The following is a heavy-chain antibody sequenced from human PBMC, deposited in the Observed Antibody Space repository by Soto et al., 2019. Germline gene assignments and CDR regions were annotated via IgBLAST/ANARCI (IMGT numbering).Heavy chain of an antibody. CDR1: GGTFSSYA. D-gene: IGHD2-15*01. J-gene: IGHJ4*02. Sequence: QVQLVQSGAEVKKPGSSVKVSCKASGGTFSSYAISWVRQAPGQGLEWMGGIIPIFGTANYAQKFQGRVTITADESKSTAYMELSSLRAEDTAVYYCARDGGYCRGGSCCYFDYWGQGTLVTVSS. V-gene: IGHV1-69*01. CDR3: ARDGGYCRGGSCCYFDY. CDR2: IIPIFGTA.